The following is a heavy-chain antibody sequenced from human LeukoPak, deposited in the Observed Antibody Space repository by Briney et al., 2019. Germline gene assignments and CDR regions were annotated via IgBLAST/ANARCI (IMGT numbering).Heavy chain of an antibody. CDR2: IYYSGST. J-gene: IGHJ4*02. V-gene: IGHV4-59*13. D-gene: IGHD3-22*01. CDR3: AKSDYYCASDY. CDR1: ACTISHYNTNY. Sequence: SETLSLTCTASACTISHYNTNYWNWIRQNPGKGLEWIGYIYYSGSTSYNPSLKSRVTISVDTFRNQFSLKLTSVTAADTAIYDCAKSDYYCASDYWGKGTLVTVSS.